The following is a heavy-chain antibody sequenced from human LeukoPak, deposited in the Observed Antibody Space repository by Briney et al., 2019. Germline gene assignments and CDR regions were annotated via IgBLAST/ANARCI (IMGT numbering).Heavy chain of an antibody. Sequence: GASVKVSCKASGYTFTSYDINWVRQATGQGLEWMGWMNPNSGSTGYAQKFQGRVTITRNTSISTAYMELSGLRSEDTAVYSCAKESDSGYHSEGPKYWGLGTLVTVSS. CDR3: AKESDSGYHSEGPKY. CDR1: GYTFTSYD. V-gene: IGHV1-8*03. CDR2: MNPNSGST. J-gene: IGHJ4*02. D-gene: IGHD5-12*01.